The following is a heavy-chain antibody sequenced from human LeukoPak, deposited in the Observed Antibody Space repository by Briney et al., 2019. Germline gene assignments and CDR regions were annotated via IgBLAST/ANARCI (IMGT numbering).Heavy chain of an antibody. CDR3: ARGTRRGYYYHMDV. CDR2: MNHSGRT. CDR1: GGSFNEYY. J-gene: IGHJ6*03. V-gene: IGHV4-34*01. Sequence: SETLSLTCGVNGGSFNEYYWSWIRQPPGKGLEWIGEMNHSGRTSSNSSLKSRVTISVDTSRNQFSLELSSVTAADTAVYYCARGTRRGYYYHMDVWDKGTTVTVSS.